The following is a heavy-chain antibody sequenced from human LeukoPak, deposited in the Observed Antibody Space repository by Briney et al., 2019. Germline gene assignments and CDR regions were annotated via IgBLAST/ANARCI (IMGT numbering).Heavy chain of an antibody. J-gene: IGHJ6*02. Sequence: PSETLSLTCTVSGGSISSYYWSWVRQPAGKGLEWIGRIYSSGSTNYRPSLKSRVTMSVDSSKNQFSLKLNSVTAADTAVYYCARSGYSSGWYLSKDYYYYYGMDVWGQGTTVTVSS. CDR1: GGSISSYY. D-gene: IGHD6-19*01. CDR2: IYSSGST. V-gene: IGHV4-4*07. CDR3: ARSGYSSGWYLSKDYYYYYGMDV.